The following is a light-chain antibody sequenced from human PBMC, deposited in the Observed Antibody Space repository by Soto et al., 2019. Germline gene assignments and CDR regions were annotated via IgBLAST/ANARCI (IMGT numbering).Light chain of an antibody. J-gene: IGLJ2*01. Sequence: LTQPASVSGSPGQSITISCTGTSSDIGGYNYVSWYQQHPGKAPKLMIYDVSNRPSGVSNRFSGSKSGNTASLTISGLQAEDEADYYCSSYTSSSTPVVFGGGTKVTVL. CDR2: DVS. CDR1: SSDIGGYNY. CDR3: SSYTSSSTPVV. V-gene: IGLV2-14*01.